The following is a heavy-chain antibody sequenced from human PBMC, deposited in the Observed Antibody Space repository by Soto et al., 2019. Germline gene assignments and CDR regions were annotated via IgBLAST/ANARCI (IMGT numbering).Heavy chain of an antibody. J-gene: IGHJ4*02. Sequence: GESLKISCKVFVDSFTGFWIGWVRQVPGKGLEWVGSIYLRDSDIRYNPSFQGQVTISADRSTTTAYLQWSSLKASDTAIYYCARQHPLDSRVCYFWGQGTLVTVSS. CDR3: ARQHPLDSRVCYF. CDR1: VDSFTGFW. D-gene: IGHD2-15*01. CDR2: IYLRDSDI. V-gene: IGHV5-51*01.